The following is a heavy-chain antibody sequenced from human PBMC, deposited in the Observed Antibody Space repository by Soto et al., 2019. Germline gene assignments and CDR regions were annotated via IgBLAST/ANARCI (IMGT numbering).Heavy chain of an antibody. CDR3: ARQSDYIGAYWPY. CDR2: IYPGDSDA. V-gene: IGHV5-51*01. Sequence: GESLKISCKGSGYRFTSYWIGWVRQMPGKGLEWVGIIYPGDSDARYSPSFQGQVTISVDKSNNTAYLHWSRLKAPDTAIYYCARQSDYIGAYWPYRGQGIRGXV. CDR1: GYRFTSYW. D-gene: IGHD2-21*01. J-gene: IGHJ4*02.